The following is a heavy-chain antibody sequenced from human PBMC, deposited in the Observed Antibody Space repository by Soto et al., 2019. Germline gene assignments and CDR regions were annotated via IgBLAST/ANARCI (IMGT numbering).Heavy chain of an antibody. V-gene: IGHV4-61*01. J-gene: IGHJ5*02. D-gene: IGHD3-3*01. CDR2: IYYSGST. Sequence: ETLSLTCTVSGGSVSSGSYYWSWIRQPPGKGLEWIGYIYYSGSTNYNPSLKSRVTISVDTSKNQFSLKLSPVTAADTAVYYCARTRRYDFWSGPILDPWGQGTLVTVSS. CDR1: GGSVSSGSYY. CDR3: ARTRRYDFWSGPILDP.